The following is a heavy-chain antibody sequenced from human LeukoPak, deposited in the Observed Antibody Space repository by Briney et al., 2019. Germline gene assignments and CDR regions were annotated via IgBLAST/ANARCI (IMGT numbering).Heavy chain of an antibody. CDR2: ISAYNGNT. J-gene: IGHJ6*02. CDR3: ARTYGSGTPPPLDV. V-gene: IGHV1-18*01. Sequence: ASVKVSCKASGYAFTSYGISWVRQAPGQGLEWMGWISAYNGNTNYAQKLQGRVTMTRNTSISTAYMELSSLRSEDTVVYYCARTYGSGTPPPLDVWGQGTTVTVSS. CDR1: GYAFTSYG. D-gene: IGHD3-10*01.